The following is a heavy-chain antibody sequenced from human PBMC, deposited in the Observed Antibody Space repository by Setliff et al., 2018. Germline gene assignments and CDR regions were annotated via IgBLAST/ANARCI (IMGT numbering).Heavy chain of an antibody. CDR1: GFTFSTYS. CDR2: ISSSSSHI. Sequence: SLRLSCAASGFTFSTYSMNWVRQAPGMGLEWVSYISSSSSHIYHADSLEGRFTISRDNAKNSLYLQMNSLRAEDTALYYCARVIIGDRHAFDIWGQGTMVTVSS. CDR3: ARVIIGDRHAFDI. D-gene: IGHD2-21*01. J-gene: IGHJ3*02. V-gene: IGHV3-21*06.